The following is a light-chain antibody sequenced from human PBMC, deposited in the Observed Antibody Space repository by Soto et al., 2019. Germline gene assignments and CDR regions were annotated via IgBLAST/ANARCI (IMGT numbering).Light chain of an antibody. V-gene: IGKV1-39*01. CDR1: RTIDNY. J-gene: IGKJ5*01. CDR3: QQSYNTPIT. Sequence: DIQMTQSPSSLSASLGDRVTIPCRASRTIDNYLNWYQQKPGRAPELLVYATSSLQSGVPSRFTGGGSGTHFTLTISGLQPEDFATYFCQQSYNTPITFGQGTRLEIK. CDR2: ATS.